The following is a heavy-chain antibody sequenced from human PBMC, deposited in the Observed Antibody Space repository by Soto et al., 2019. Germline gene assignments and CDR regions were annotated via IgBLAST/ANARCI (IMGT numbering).Heavy chain of an antibody. CDR1: GGSISSSSYY. CDR2: SRGV. CDR3: ARDYWGSIDY. Sequence: SETLSLTCTVSGGSISSSSYYWGWIRQPPGKGLEWIGYSRGVNFNPSLKSRVTISLDTSKNQFSLKLSSVTAADTAVYYCARDYWGSIDYWGQGILVTVSS. D-gene: IGHD3-16*01. J-gene: IGHJ4*02. V-gene: IGHV4-39*07.